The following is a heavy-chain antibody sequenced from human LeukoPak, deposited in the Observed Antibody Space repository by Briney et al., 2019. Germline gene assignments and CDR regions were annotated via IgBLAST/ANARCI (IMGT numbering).Heavy chain of an antibody. CDR2: VRTAGKHI. V-gene: IGHV3-21*06. Sequence: GGSLRLSCAGSGFIFSSYNMNWVRQAPGKGLEWVSSVRTAGKHIYYADSVRDRFAISRDDAKNSLYLQMNNLGVDGTAVYYCATYSRTYRDHWGQGTLVTVSS. D-gene: IGHD2-2*01. CDR3: ATYSRTYRDH. CDR1: GFIFSSYN. J-gene: IGHJ4*02.